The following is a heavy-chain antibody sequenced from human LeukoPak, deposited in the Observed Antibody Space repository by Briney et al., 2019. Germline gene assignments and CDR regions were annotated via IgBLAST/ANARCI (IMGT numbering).Heavy chain of an antibody. CDR1: GGSISSSSYS. J-gene: IGHJ3*02. V-gene: IGHV4-39*07. CDR2: INHSGST. Sequence: PSETLSLTCTVSGGSISSSSYSWSWIRQPPGQGLVWIGEINHSGSTNYNPSLKSRVTISVDTSKNQFSLKLSSVTAAHTAVYYCARGSFDVTYYYDSSGYPNAFDIWGQGTMVTVSS. CDR3: ARGSFDVTYYYDSSGYPNAFDI. D-gene: IGHD3-22*01.